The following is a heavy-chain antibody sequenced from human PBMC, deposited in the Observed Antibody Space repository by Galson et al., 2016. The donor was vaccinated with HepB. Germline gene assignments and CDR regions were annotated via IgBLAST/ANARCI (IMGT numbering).Heavy chain of an antibody. D-gene: IGHD2-2*02. CDR1: GYTFTDYY. CDR2: INPNSGAT. Sequence: SVKVSCKASGYTFTDYYIHWVRQAPGQGLEWMGWINPNSGATNFAQKFLGRVTMTSDTSVNTAYMELSSLRSDDTAVYYCARGHLQLIPDWFHPWGQGTLVTVSS. J-gene: IGHJ5*02. CDR3: ARGHLQLIPDWFHP. V-gene: IGHV1-2*02.